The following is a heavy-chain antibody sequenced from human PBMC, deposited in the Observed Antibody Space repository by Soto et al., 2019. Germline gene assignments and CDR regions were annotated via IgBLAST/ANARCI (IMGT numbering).Heavy chain of an antibody. D-gene: IGHD2-2*01. V-gene: IGHV4-30-4*01. J-gene: IGHJ5*02. CDR1: GDSISSGDYY. CDR3: ARDRLGYCISTSCLAINWFDP. Sequence: SETLSLTCIVSGDSISSGDYYWSWIRQPPGKGLEWIGYIYYSSTTYYNPSLKSRVTISVDTSKNQFSLKLSSVTAADTAVYYCARDRLGYCISTSCLAINWFDPWGQGTLVTVS. CDR2: IYYSSTT.